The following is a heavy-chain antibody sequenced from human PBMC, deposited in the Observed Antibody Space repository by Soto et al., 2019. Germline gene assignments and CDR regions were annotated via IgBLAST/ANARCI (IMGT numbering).Heavy chain of an antibody. D-gene: IGHD2-15*01. J-gene: IGHJ6*03. CDR3: AKDAAGGRDYFYSYMAV. CDR2: ISESGGST. Sequence: EVQLLESGGGLVQPGGSERLSCASSGFTFSYYAICLVRQAPGWGLEWLSHISESGGSTYYADAVKGRFTISRDNSKNTLYRQMNILRPEDTAVYYCAKDAAGGRDYFYSYMAVWGKWTTVCVSS. V-gene: IGHV3-23*01. CDR1: GFTFSYYA.